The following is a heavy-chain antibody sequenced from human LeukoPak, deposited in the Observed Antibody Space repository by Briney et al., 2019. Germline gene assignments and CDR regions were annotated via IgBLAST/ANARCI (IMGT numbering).Heavy chain of an antibody. CDR2: FFQSEKS. J-gene: IGHJ4*02. D-gene: IGHD2-8*01. CDR3: ARGVPVPYLCDS. Sequence: PSETLSLTCAISGHSSTRGYYWAWFRQSPGKGLEWIATFFQSEKSFYNASLKSRVIMSLDTSKSQFSLNLTSVTAADTAVYYCARGVPVPYLCDSWGQGTHVTVSS. CDR1: GHSSTRGYY. V-gene: IGHV4-38-2*01.